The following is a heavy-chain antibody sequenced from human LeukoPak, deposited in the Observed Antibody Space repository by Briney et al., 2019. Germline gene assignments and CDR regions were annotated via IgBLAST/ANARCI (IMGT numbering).Heavy chain of an antibody. CDR3: AGKRRVDPNYSDY. Sequence: GGSLRLSCAASGFTFSSHWMNWVRQAPGKGLEWVANIKEDGTQKYYVESVKGRFTISRDNAKNSLYLQMDSLRVEDTAVHYCAGKRRVDPNYSDYWGQGTLVTVSS. V-gene: IGHV3-7*01. CDR2: IKEDGTQK. J-gene: IGHJ4*02. D-gene: IGHD3-3*01. CDR1: GFTFSSHW.